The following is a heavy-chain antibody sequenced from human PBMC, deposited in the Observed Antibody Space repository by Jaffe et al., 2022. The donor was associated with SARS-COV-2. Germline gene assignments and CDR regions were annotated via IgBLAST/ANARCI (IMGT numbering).Heavy chain of an antibody. D-gene: IGHD3-22*01. V-gene: IGHV5-51*01. J-gene: IGHJ3*02. CDR2: IYPGDSDT. Sequence: EVQLVQSGAEVKKPGESLKISCKGSGYSFTSYWIGWVRQMPGKGLEWMGIIYPGDSDTRYSPSFQGQVTISADKSISTAYLQWSSLKASDTAMYYCARQSRYYDSSGYYSNAFDIWGQGTMVTVSS. CDR3: ARQSRYYDSSGYYSNAFDI. CDR1: GYSFTSYW.